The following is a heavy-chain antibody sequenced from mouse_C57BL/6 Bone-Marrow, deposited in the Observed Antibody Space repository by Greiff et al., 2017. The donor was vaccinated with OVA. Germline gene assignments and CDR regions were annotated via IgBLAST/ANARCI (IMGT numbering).Heavy chain of an antibody. J-gene: IGHJ2*01. CDR1: GYAFSSYW. D-gene: IGHD1-1*02. CDR2: IYPGDGDT. V-gene: IGHV1-80*01. CDR3: ARGRYIRGRRDY. Sequence: VKLMESGAELVKPGASVKISCKASGYAFSSYWMNWVKQRPGKGLEWIGQIYPGDGDTNYNGKFKGKATLTADKSSSTAYMQLSSLTSEDSAVYFCARGRYIRGRRDYWGQGTTLTVSS.